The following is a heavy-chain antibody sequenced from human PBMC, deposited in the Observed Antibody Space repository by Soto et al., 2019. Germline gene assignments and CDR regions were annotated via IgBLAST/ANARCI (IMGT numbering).Heavy chain of an antibody. V-gene: IGHV1-3*01. J-gene: IGHJ6*02. Sequence: GASVKVSCKASGYTLTSYATHWVRQAPGQRPEWMGWINGGNGKTKYSQRFQGRVTITRDISASTDYLELSSLTSEDTAVYYCTRADCSSNTCYFYYGMDVWGQGTTVTVSS. CDR2: INGGNGKT. CDR1: GYTLTSYA. D-gene: IGHD2-2*01. CDR3: TRADCSSNTCYFYYGMDV.